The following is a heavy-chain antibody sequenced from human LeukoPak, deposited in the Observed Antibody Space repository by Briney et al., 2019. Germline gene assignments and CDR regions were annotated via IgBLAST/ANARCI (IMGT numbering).Heavy chain of an antibody. Sequence: ASVKLSFTGSGYAFTDYYIHWVRLPPGPGLGWMGLINPNSGDTKYAQTFQARVTMTRDTSISTVYMEVTGLGSEDTGVYYCARGSAVAGARHPFDYWGQGTLATVS. V-gene: IGHV1-2*02. CDR2: INPNSGDT. CDR3: ARGSAVAGARHPFDY. J-gene: IGHJ4*02. CDR1: GYAFTDYY. D-gene: IGHD2-15*01.